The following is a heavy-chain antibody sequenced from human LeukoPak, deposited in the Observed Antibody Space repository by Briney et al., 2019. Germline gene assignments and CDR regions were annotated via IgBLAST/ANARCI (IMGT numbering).Heavy chain of an antibody. CDR1: GLTFSSYS. CDR2: ITSSSSYI. D-gene: IGHD6-19*01. Sequence: GGSLRLSCAASGLTFSSYSMNWVRQAPGKGLEWVSSITSSSSYIYYADSVKGRFTISRDNAKNSLYLQMNSLRAEDTAVYYCAREMLAAVAAQSWGQGTLVIVSS. CDR3: AREMLAAVAAQS. V-gene: IGHV3-21*01. J-gene: IGHJ5*02.